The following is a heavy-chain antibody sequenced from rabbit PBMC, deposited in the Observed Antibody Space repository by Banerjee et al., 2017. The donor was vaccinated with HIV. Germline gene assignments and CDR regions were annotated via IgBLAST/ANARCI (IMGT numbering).Heavy chain of an antibody. V-gene: IGHV1S45*01. CDR2: IYTGSSGAT. CDR1: GFSFSNKYV. J-gene: IGHJ4*01. CDR3: ARDPAGGGNYYTL. D-gene: IGHD8-1*01. Sequence: QEQLEESGGGLVKPEGSLTLTCKASGFSFSNKYVMCWVRQAPGKGLEWIACIYTGSSGATYYASWTKGRFTISRTSSTTVDLKMTSLTAADTATYFCARDPAGGGNYYTLWGPGTLVTVS.